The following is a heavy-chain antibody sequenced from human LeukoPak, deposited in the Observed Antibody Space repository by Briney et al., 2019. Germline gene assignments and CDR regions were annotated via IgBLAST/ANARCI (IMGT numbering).Heavy chain of an antibody. Sequence: KSSETLSLTCTDSGGSISSYYWNWIRQPPGKGLQWIGYIYYSGSTNYNPSLKSRVTISVDTSKNQFSLKLSSVTAADTAVYYCARDGWGGSTFDYWGQGTLVTVSS. CDR2: IYYSGST. D-gene: IGHD5-12*01. CDR1: GGSISSYY. V-gene: IGHV4-59*01. CDR3: ARDGWGGSTFDY. J-gene: IGHJ4*02.